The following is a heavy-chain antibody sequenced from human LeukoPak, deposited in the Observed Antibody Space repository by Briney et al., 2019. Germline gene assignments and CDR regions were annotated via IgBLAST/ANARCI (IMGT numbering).Heavy chain of an antibody. Sequence: SETLSLTCAVYGGSFSGYYWSWIRQPPGKGLEWIGEINHSGSTNYNPSLKSRVTISVDTSKNQFSLKLSSVTAADTAVYYCASDDDSSGYYAAFDIWGQGTMVTVSS. CDR3: ASDDDSSGYYAAFDI. V-gene: IGHV4-34*01. D-gene: IGHD3-22*01. CDR1: GGSFSGYY. J-gene: IGHJ3*02. CDR2: INHSGST.